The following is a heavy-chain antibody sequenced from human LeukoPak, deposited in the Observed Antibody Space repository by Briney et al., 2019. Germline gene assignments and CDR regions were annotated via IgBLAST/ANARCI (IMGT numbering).Heavy chain of an antibody. J-gene: IGHJ4*02. Sequence: GGSLRLSCAASGFTFSNAWMSRVRQAPGKGLEWVGRIKSKTDGGTTDYAAPVKGRFTISRDDSKNTLYLQMNSLKTEDTAVYYCTTDKGRSSGWLFQEFDYWGQGTLVTVSS. CDR2: IKSKTDGGTT. CDR1: GFTFSNAW. V-gene: IGHV3-15*01. CDR3: TTDKGRSSGWLFQEFDY. D-gene: IGHD6-19*01.